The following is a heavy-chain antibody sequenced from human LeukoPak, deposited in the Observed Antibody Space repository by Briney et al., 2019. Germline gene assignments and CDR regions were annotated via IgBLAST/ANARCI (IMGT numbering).Heavy chain of an antibody. CDR3: ARGWTYYYGSRTYYSSASPLDH. CDR2: INPNSGGT. CDR1: FTGYY. D-gene: IGHD3-10*01. V-gene: IGHV1-2*02. Sequence: FTGYYMHWVRQAPGQGLEWMGWINPNSGGTNYAQKFQGRVTTTRDTSISTAYMELSSLRSEDTAVYYCARGWTYYYGSRTYYSSASPLDHWGQGTLVTVSS. J-gene: IGHJ4*02.